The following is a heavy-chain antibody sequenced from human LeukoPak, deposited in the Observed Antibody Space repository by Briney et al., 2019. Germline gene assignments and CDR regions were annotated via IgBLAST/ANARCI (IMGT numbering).Heavy chain of an antibody. Sequence: GGSLRLSCAASGFTFSSYSMNWVRQAPGKGLEWVAAISTTSGNIYYADSVKGRFTISRDNAKNSLYLQMNSLRAEDTAVYYCARVVWGQLTYYFDYWGQGTLVTVST. CDR1: GFTFSSYS. CDR2: ISTTSGNI. CDR3: ARVVWGQLTYYFDY. J-gene: IGHJ4*02. V-gene: IGHV3-21*01. D-gene: IGHD3-16*01.